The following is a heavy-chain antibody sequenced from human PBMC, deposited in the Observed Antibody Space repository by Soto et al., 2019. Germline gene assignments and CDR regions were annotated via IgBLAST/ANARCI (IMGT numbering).Heavy chain of an antibody. CDR1: GYNFNTYW. Sequence: GESLKISCEGSGYNFNTYWIGWVRQMPGKGLEWMALIYPGDSDTRYSPSFEGQVTLSVDRSISTAYLQWSSLKASDTAIYYCATSTVSYVDVVSSTTRGYFAHWGQGTLVTVSS. CDR2: IYPGDSDT. J-gene: IGHJ4*02. D-gene: IGHD5-12*01. CDR3: ATSTVSYVDVVSSTTRGYFAH. V-gene: IGHV5-51*01.